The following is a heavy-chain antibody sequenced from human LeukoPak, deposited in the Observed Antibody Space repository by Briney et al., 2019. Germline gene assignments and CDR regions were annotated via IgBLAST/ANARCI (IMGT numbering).Heavy chain of an antibody. Sequence: ASVKVSCKASGYXFTAYYIHWVRQAPGQGLEWMGWINPNSGGTNFAQKFQGRVTLTRDTSINTAYMELSSLRSDDTAVYYCARAKLDDCGGVCDQYFQHWGQGTLVTVSS. D-gene: IGHD2-21*02. CDR3: ARAKLDDCGGVCDQYFQH. CDR2: INPNSGGT. CDR1: GYXFTAYY. V-gene: IGHV1-2*02. J-gene: IGHJ1*01.